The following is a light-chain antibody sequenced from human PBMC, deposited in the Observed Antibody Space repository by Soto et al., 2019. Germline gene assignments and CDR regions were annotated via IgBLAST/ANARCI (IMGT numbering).Light chain of an antibody. CDR1: HSINNY. CDR2: AAS. Sequence: QMTQSPSSLSASVGDRVIITCRADHSINNYLNWYQQKPRQVPKLLIYAASTLQSGVPSRFSGSGSGRVFTLTINSLQPEDFATYYCQHSYSTLGTFGRGTRVEI. V-gene: IGKV1-39*01. J-gene: IGKJ1*01. CDR3: QHSYSTLGT.